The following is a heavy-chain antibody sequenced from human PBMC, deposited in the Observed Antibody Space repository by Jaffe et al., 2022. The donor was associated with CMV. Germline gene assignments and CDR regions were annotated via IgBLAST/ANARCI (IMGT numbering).Heavy chain of an antibody. Sequence: QVQLQESGPGLVKPSETLSLTCSLSGGSISSDTYYWNWIRQPPGKGLEWIGYLDYSGSINYNPSLRSRLTMSVDTSKTQLSLRLTSVTAADTAVYYCARGRRYTTSSFRWGPKTSYQYGMDVWGQGTTVIVSS. CDR2: LDYSGSI. D-gene: IGHD6-6*01. CDR3: ARGRRYTTSSFRWGPKTSYQYGMDV. CDR1: GGSISSDTYY. J-gene: IGHJ6*02. V-gene: IGHV4-61*01.